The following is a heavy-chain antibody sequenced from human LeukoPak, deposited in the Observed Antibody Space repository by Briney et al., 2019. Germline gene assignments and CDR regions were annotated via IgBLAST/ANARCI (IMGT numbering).Heavy chain of an antibody. D-gene: IGHD1-1*01. Sequence: PRGSLRLSCAASGFTFSSHWMHWVRQAPGKGLVWVSRINRDGSNTNYADSAKGRFTISRDNAKNTVYLQMNSLRVEDTAVYYCARDGHGTNLDEFDYWGQGTLVTVSS. CDR1: GFTFSSHW. J-gene: IGHJ4*02. CDR3: ARDGHGTNLDEFDY. CDR2: INRDGSNT. V-gene: IGHV3-74*01.